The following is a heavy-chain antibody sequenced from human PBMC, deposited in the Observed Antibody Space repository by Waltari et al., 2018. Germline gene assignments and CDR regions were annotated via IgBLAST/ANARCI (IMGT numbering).Heavy chain of an antibody. Sequence: EVQLLESGGGLVQPGGSLRLSCAASGFTFSSYAMSWVRQAPGKGLEWVSAISGSGGSTYYDDSVKGRFTISRDKSKNTLYLQMNSLRAEDTAVYYCAKDLAISVAARGGGWFDPWGQGTLVTVSS. CDR3: AKDLAISVAARGGGWFDP. V-gene: IGHV3-23*01. D-gene: IGHD6-6*01. J-gene: IGHJ5*02. CDR1: GFTFSSYA. CDR2: ISGSGGST.